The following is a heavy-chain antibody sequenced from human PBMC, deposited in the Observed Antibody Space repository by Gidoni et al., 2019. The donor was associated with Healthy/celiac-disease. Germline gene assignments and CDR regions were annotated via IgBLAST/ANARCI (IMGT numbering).Heavy chain of an antibody. CDR3: ATGSTGTSDYYYYGMDV. J-gene: IGHJ6*02. CDR2: FDPEDGET. CDR1: GYPLPELS. D-gene: IGHD1-1*01. Sequence: QVQLVQSGAEVKKPGASVKVSCKVSGYPLPELSMHCVRLAPGKGLEWMGGFDPEDGETIYAQKFQGRVTMTEDTSTDTAYMELSSLRSEDTAVYYCATGSTGTSDYYYYGMDVWGQGTTVTVSS. V-gene: IGHV1-24*01.